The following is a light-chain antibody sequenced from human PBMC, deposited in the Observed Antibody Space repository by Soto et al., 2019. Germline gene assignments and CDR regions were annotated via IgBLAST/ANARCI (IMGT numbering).Light chain of an antibody. J-gene: IGLJ3*02. CDR3: AAWDDRLNGV. CDR1: GSNIGSNA. CDR2: GDN. Sequence: QPVLTQPPSASGTPGQGVTISCSGSGSNIGSNAVIWYQQLPGTAPRLLIYGDNQRPSGVPDRFSGSKSGTSASLAISGLQSEDEADYFCAAWDDRLNGVFGGGTKLTVL. V-gene: IGLV1-44*01.